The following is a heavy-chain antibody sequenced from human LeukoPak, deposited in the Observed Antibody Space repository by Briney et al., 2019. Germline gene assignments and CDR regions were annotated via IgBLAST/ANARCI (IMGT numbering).Heavy chain of an antibody. J-gene: IGHJ3*02. D-gene: IGHD2-15*01. V-gene: IGHV1-69*01. Sequence: SVKVSCKASGGTFSSYAISWVRQAPGQGLEWMGGIIPIFGTANYAQKFQGRVTITADESTSTAYMELSSLRSEDTVVYYSARGGPSILVVVAAQYDAFDIWGQGTMVTVSS. CDR3: ARGGPSILVVVAAQYDAFDI. CDR2: IIPIFGTA. CDR1: GGTFSSYA.